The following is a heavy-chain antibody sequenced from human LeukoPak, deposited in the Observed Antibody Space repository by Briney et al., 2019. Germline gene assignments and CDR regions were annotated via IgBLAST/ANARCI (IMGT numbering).Heavy chain of an antibody. CDR2: IYSGGST. CDR1: GFTFSSYW. Sequence: PGGSLRLSCAASGFTFSSYWMSWVRQAPGKGLEWVSVIYSGGSTYYADSVKGRFTISRDNSKNTLYLQMNSLRAEDTAVYYCAREFARYSYGRGWFDPWGQGTLVTVSS. V-gene: IGHV3-66*01. CDR3: AREFARYSYGRGWFDP. D-gene: IGHD5-18*01. J-gene: IGHJ5*02.